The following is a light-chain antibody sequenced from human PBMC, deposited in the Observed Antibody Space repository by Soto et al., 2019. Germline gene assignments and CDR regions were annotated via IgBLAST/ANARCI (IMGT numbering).Light chain of an antibody. Sequence: DIVMTQSPLSLPVTPGEPASISCRSSQSLLHSNGYNYLDWYLQKPGQSPQLLIYLGSNRSSGVPDRFSGSGSGTDFTLKISRVEAEDAGVYYCMQAIQVPRTFGQGTKVDIK. J-gene: IGKJ1*01. V-gene: IGKV2-28*01. CDR1: QSLLHSNGYNY. CDR2: LGS. CDR3: MQAIQVPRT.